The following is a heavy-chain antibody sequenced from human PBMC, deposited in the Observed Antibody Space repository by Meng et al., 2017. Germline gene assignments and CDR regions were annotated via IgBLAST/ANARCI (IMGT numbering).Heavy chain of an antibody. CDR1: GYTFTTYY. Sequence: QVQLVQSGAEVKKPGASVKVSCKASGYTFTTYYIHWVRQAPGQGLEWMGWINPNTGGTNYAQKFQDRVTMTRDTSSRSVYMDLTRLRYEDTAVYYCVRGRFGAPLDVWGQGSMVTVSS. CDR2: INPNTGGT. V-gene: IGHV1-2*02. CDR3: VRGRFGAPLDV. D-gene: IGHD3-10*01. J-gene: IGHJ6*02.